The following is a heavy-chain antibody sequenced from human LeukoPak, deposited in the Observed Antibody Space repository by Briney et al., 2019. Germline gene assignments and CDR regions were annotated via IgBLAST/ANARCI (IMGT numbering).Heavy chain of an antibody. CDR1: GGTFSSYA. J-gene: IGHJ5*02. CDR2: IIPIFGTA. Sequence: SVKVSCKASGGTFSSYAISWVRQAPGQGLEWMGGIIPIFGTANYAQKFQGRVTITADESTSTAYMELSSLRSEDTAVYYCVRGGSGSEPFDPWGQGTLVTVSS. CDR3: VRGGSGSEPFDP. D-gene: IGHD3-10*01. V-gene: IGHV1-69*13.